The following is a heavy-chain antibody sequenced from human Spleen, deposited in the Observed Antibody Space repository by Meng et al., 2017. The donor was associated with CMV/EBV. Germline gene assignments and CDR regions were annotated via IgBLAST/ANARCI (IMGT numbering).Heavy chain of an antibody. CDR1: RGSISSSSHY. CDR2: INHSGST. Sequence: SETLSLTCTVSRGSISSSSHYWGWVRQAPGKGLEWIGEINHSGSTNYNPSLKSRVSISVDTSKNQFSLQLNSVTPEDTAVYYCARTKNLRGYSYGVFDYWGRGTLVTVSS. D-gene: IGHD5-18*01. V-gene: IGHV4-39*07. J-gene: IGHJ4*02. CDR3: ARTKNLRGYSYGVFDY.